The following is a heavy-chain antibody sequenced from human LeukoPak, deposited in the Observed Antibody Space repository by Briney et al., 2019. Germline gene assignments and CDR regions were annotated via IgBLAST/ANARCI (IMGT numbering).Heavy chain of an antibody. Sequence: ASVKVSCKASGYTFTSYYMHRVRQAPGQGLEWMGWINPNSGGTNYAQKFQGRVTMTRDTSISTAYMELSRLRSDDTAVYYCARDGIAAASDAFDIWGQGTMVTVSS. D-gene: IGHD6-13*01. J-gene: IGHJ3*02. CDR3: ARDGIAAASDAFDI. CDR1: GYTFTSYY. CDR2: INPNSGGT. V-gene: IGHV1-2*02.